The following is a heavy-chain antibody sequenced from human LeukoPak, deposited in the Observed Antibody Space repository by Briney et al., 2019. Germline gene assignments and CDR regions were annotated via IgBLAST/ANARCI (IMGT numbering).Heavy chain of an antibody. D-gene: IGHD5-12*01. J-gene: IGHJ4*02. CDR2: IYHSGST. CDR1: GYSISSGYY. Sequence: SETLSLTCAVSGYSISSGYYWGWIRQPPGKGLEWIGSIYHSGSTYYNPSLKSRVIISVDTSKNQFSLKLSSVTAADTAVYYCARWDSGYDYFDYWGQGTLVTVSS. CDR3: ARWDSGYDYFDY. V-gene: IGHV4-38-2*01.